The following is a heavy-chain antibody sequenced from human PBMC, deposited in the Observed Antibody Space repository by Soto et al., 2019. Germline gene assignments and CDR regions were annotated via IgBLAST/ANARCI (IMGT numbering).Heavy chain of an antibody. CDR2: IFHSGRT. CDR3: ARDRSTVSYDAFDV. V-gene: IGHV4-31*03. Sequence: LSLTFTVSGGSISSGNYYWTWIRQRPGKGLEWIGYIFHSGRTYFHPSLKSRVTISVDTSKNQFSLNLSSVTAADTAVYYCARDRSTVSYDAFDVWGQGTMVTVSS. D-gene: IGHD4-17*01. J-gene: IGHJ3*01. CDR1: GGSISSGNYY.